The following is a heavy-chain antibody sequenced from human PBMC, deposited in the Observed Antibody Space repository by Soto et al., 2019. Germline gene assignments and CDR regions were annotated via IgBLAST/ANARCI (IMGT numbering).Heavy chain of an antibody. D-gene: IGHD1-1*01. CDR3: ASHDPGARFAP. Sequence: QVQLVQSGAEVKKPGASVKVSCKAPRYILTAYFMHWERQAPGQGLEWMGWINPNSGATHYGLSFQGRVTMTRDTSLSTAYMELSSLRSDDKAVYYCASHDPGARFAPWGQGTLVIVSS. J-gene: IGHJ5*02. CDR1: RYILTAYF. V-gene: IGHV1-2*02. CDR2: INPNSGAT.